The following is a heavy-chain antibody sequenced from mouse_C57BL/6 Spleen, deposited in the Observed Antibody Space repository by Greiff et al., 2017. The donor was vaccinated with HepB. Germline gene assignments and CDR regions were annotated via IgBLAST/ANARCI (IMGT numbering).Heavy chain of an antibody. Sequence: VQLQQSGAELARPGASVKLSCKASGYTFTSYGISWVKQRTGQGLEWIGEIYPRSGNTYYNEKFKGKATLTADKSSSTAYMELRSLTSEDSAVYFCATQDYDYCIDYWGQGTTLTVSS. CDR3: ATQDYDYCIDY. CDR2: IYPRSGNT. V-gene: IGHV1-81*01. J-gene: IGHJ2*01. D-gene: IGHD2-4*01. CDR1: GYTFTSYG.